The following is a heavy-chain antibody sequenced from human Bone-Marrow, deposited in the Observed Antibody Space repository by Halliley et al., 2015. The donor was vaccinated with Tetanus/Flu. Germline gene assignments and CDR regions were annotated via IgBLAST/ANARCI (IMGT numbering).Heavy chain of an antibody. Sequence: IYPGGGTYYGDSVKGRFTISRDNSKNTVYLQMNSLRDEDTAVYYCARGGRPSLDYYYGIDVWGQGTTVTVSS. CDR3: ARGGRPSLDYYYGIDV. J-gene: IGHJ6*02. CDR2: IYPGGGT. D-gene: IGHD6-25*01. V-gene: IGHV3-53*01.